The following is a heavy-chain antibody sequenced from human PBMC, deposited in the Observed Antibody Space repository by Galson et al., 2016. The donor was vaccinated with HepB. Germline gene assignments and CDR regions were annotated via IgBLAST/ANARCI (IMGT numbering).Heavy chain of an antibody. CDR3: AADEVSSRSFYYYGMDV. J-gene: IGHJ6*02. CDR1: GFTFTSSA. D-gene: IGHD6-6*01. Sequence: SVKVSCKASGFTFTSSAVQWVRQARGQRLDLIGWIVVGSGNTNYAQKFQERVSITRDMSTSTAYMELSSLRSEDTAVYYCAADEVSSRSFYYYGMDVWGQGTTVTVSS. CDR2: IVVGSGNT. V-gene: IGHV1-58*01.